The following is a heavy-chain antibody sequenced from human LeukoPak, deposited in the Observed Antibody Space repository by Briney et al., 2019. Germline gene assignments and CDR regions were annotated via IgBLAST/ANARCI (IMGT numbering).Heavy chain of an antibody. D-gene: IGHD4-17*01. V-gene: IGHV4-61*02. CDR2: IYSSGSA. CDR3: ATTGHTTVTTFPFAY. Sequence: SQTLSLTCTVSGGSVSSVNYYWSWFRQPAGKGLEWIGRIYSSGSANYNPSLKSRVTISVDTSKNHLSLNLTSVRAADTAVYYCATTGHTTVTTFPFAYWGQGTLVTVSS. J-gene: IGHJ4*02. CDR1: GGSVSSVNYY.